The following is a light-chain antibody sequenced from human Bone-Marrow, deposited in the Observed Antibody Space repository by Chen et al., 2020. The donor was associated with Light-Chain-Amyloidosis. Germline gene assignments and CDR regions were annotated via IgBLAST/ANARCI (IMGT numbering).Light chain of an antibody. J-gene: IGLJ1*01. V-gene: IGLV2-23*02. CDR1: RSDIGSFNL. CDR2: EVE. CDR3: CSYAGASTYV. Sequence: QSALTQPASVAGSPGQSITISCTGTRSDIGSFNLVSWYQNHPDKAPKLIIYEVEKRPSGVSNRFSGSRSGNTASLTISGLQADDEAAYYCCSYAGASTYVFGTGTEVTVL.